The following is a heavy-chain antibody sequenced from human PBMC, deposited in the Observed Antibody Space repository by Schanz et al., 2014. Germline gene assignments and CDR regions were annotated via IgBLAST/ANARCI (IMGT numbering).Heavy chain of an antibody. CDR1: GFTVSANY. V-gene: IGHV3-21*01. D-gene: IGHD6-19*01. CDR2: ISSSSSYI. CDR3: ARDHQWLARYYMDV. Sequence: EVQVVESGGGLVQPGGSLRLSCAVSGFTVSANYMIWVRQPPGKGLEWVSSISSSSSYISYADSVKGRFTISRDNAKNSLYLQMNSLRAEDTAVYYCARDHQWLARYYMDVWGKGTTVTVSS. J-gene: IGHJ6*03.